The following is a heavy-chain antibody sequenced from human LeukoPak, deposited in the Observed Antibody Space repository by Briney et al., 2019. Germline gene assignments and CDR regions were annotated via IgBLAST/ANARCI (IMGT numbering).Heavy chain of an antibody. V-gene: IGHV4-39*07. CDR3: AREGYCSGGSCYSRAYYFDY. CDR1: GGSISSSSYY. CDR2: IYYSGST. J-gene: IGHJ4*02. D-gene: IGHD2-15*01. Sequence: SETLSLTCTVSGGSISSSSYYWGWIRQPPGKGLEWIGSIYYSGSTYYNPPLKSRVTISVDTSKNQFSLKLSSVTAADTAVYYCAREGYCSGGSCYSRAYYFDYWGQGTLVTVSS.